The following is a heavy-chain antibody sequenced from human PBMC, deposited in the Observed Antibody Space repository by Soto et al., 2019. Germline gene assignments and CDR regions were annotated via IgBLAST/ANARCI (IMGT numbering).Heavy chain of an antibody. CDR3: ARVSGWYFLDY. V-gene: IGHV1-18*01. CDR2: ISAYNGNT. D-gene: IGHD6-13*01. CDR1: GYTFTGYG. Sequence: ASVKVSCKASGYTFTGYGISWVRQAPGQGLEWMGWISAYNGNTNYAQKIQGRVTMTTDTSTSTAYMELSSLRSEDTAVYYCARVSGWYFLDYWGQGTLVTVSS. J-gene: IGHJ4*02.